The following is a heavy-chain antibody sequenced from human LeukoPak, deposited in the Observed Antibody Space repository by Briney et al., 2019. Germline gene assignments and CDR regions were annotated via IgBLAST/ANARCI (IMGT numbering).Heavy chain of an antibody. CDR1: GFTFSNSA. V-gene: IGHV1-58*01. D-gene: IGHD2-21*01. Sequence: GTSVTVSCKASGFTFSNSAVQWVRQARGQRLEWIGWIVVGSGSTNYAQKFQERVTITRDMSTSTAYMELSSLRSEDTAVYYCAAEIPVRFDPWGQGTLVTVSS. CDR2: IVVGSGST. J-gene: IGHJ5*02. CDR3: AAEIPVRFDP.